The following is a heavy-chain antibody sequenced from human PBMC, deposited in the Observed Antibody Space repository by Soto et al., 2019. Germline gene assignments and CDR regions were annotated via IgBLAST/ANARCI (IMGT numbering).Heavy chain of an antibody. D-gene: IGHD3-3*01. V-gene: IGHV3-15*01. CDR3: TTGLTIFGVVIDP. J-gene: IGHJ5*02. Sequence: EVQLVESGGGLVQPGGSLRLSCAASGFTFSNALMSWVRQAPGKGLEWVGRIKSKTDGGTTDYAAPVKGRFTISRDDSKNTLYLQMNSLKTEDTAVYYCTTGLTIFGVVIDPRGQGTLVTVYS. CDR1: GFTFSNAL. CDR2: IKSKTDGGTT.